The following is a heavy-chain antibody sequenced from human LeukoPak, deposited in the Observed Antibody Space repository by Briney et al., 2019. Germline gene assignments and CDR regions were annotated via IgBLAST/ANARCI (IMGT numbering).Heavy chain of an antibody. V-gene: IGHV3-66*01. CDR1: GFTVSSNY. CDR3: ARGLDVAGGWFDP. Sequence: PGGSLRLSCAASGFTVSSNYMSWVRQAPGKGLEWVSVIYSGGDTYYADSVKGRFTISRDTSKNTLYLQMKSLRVEDTAVYYCARGLDVAGGWFDPWGQGTLVTVSS. CDR2: IYSGGDT. J-gene: IGHJ5*02. D-gene: IGHD6-19*01.